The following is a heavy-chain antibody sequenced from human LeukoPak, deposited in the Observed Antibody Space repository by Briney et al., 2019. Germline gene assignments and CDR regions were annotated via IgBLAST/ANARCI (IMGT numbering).Heavy chain of an antibody. V-gene: IGHV4-39*07. CDR3: ATDRDLRWFYF. J-gene: IGHJ4*02. CDR1: DHSAYSSGFY. CDR2: FNHGGNT. Sequence: SDSLSLTCTVSDHSAYSSGFYCGWIRQPPGKGLEWIGSFNHGGNTYYNPSLKSRVTISGDTYKKQFSLKLSSVTAADTAVYYCATDRDLRWFYFWGQGTLVTVSS. D-gene: IGHD2-21*01.